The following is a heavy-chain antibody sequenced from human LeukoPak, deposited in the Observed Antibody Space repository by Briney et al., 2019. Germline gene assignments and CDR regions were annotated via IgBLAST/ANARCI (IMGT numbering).Heavy chain of an antibody. J-gene: IGHJ3*02. Sequence: GASVKVSCKASGYTFIGYYIHWVRQAPGQGLEWMGWINPHSGVTTYAQNFHGRVTMARDTSTRTAYMELSRLRSDDTAVYYCARGDRIEGATGAFDIWGQGTMVAVPS. CDR2: INPHSGVT. V-gene: IGHV1-2*02. D-gene: IGHD1-26*01. CDR1: GYTFIGYY. CDR3: ARGDRIEGATGAFDI.